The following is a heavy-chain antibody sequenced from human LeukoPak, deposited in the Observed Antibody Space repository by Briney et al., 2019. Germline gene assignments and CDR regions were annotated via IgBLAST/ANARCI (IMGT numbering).Heavy chain of an antibody. CDR1: GFTFSSYS. J-gene: IGHJ4*02. CDR3: ARDGLEGGWSDFDY. V-gene: IGHV3-21*01. Sequence: GRSLRLSCAASGFTFSSYSMNWVRQAPGKGLEWVSSISSSSSYIYYADSVKGRFTISRDNAKNSLYLQMNSLRAEDTAVYYCARDGLEGGWSDFDYWGQGTLVTVSS. D-gene: IGHD6-19*01. CDR2: ISSSSSYI.